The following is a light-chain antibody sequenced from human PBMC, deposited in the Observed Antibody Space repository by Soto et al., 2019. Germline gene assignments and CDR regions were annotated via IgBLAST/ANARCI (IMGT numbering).Light chain of an antibody. Sequence: QSVLTQPPSASGTPGQRVTISCSGSSSNIGSNTVNWYQQLPGTAPKLLIYSNNQRPSGVPDRFSGSKSGTSVSLAISGLQSEDEADYYCATWDDSLNAYVFGTGTKVNVL. CDR2: SNN. CDR1: SSNIGSNT. V-gene: IGLV1-44*01. J-gene: IGLJ1*01. CDR3: ATWDDSLNAYV.